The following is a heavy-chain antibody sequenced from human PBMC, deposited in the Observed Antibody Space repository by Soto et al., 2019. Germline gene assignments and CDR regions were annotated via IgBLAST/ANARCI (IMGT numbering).Heavy chain of an antibody. Sequence: QLQLQESGSGLVKPSQTLSLTCAVSGGSISSGGYSWSWIRQPPGKGLEWIGYIYQSGNTYYNPSLKSRVTISVDWSKNQFSLTLSSGTAADTAVYYCARGPPHHYWGQGTLVTVSS. CDR3: ARGPPHHY. CDR1: GGSISSGGYS. V-gene: IGHV4-30-2*01. J-gene: IGHJ4*02. CDR2: IYQSGNT.